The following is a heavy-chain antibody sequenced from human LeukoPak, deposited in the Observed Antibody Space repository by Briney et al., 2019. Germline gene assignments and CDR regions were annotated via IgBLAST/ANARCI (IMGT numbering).Heavy chain of an antibody. V-gene: IGHV3-7*01. J-gene: IGHJ4*02. CDR2: IKEDGSEK. CDR1: GFTISSYW. Sequence: GGSLRLSSVAAGFTISSYWMSWVRQAPGKGLEWVANIKEDGSEKNYVYSVKGRFTISRDNAKNSLYLQMNSLRAEDTAVYYCARQRHNYGYSFLDYWGQGTLVTVSS. D-gene: IGHD5-18*01. CDR3: ARQRHNYGYSFLDY.